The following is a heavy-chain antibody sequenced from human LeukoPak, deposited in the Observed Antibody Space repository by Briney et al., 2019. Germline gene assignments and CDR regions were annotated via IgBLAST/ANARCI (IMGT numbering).Heavy chain of an antibody. D-gene: IGHD5-12*01. J-gene: IGHJ5*02. CDR3: ARQGGNIGSNWFDP. Sequence: PSETLSLTCTVSGASISXXXXXXGWXXXPXXXXXXXXXSIYYXGSTYYNPSLXXRVXXSVDTSTSQFSLKLNSVTAADTAVYYCARQGGNIGSNWFDPWGQGTLVTVSS. CDR1: GASISXXXXX. V-gene: IGHV4-39*01. CDR2: IYYXGST.